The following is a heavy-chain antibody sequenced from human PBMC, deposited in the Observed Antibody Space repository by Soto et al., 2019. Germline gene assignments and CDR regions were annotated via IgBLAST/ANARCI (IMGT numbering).Heavy chain of an antibody. J-gene: IGHJ4*02. Sequence: ASVKVSCKTSGYTFTSHGISWVRWAPGRGLEWMGWISAYNGDTKYAQRVQDRVSMTTDTSTATAYIELRSLRFEDTAIYFCARNHWNPAYLEGFDFWGQGTPVTVSS. CDR3: ARNHWNPAYLEGFDF. V-gene: IGHV1-18*04. CDR1: GYTFTSHG. CDR2: ISAYNGDT. D-gene: IGHD1-1*01.